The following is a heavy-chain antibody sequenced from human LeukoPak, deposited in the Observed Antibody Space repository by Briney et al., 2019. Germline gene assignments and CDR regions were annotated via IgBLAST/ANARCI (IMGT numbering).Heavy chain of an antibody. J-gene: IGHJ4*02. V-gene: IGHV3-23*01. CDR1: GFTFSSYA. Sequence: GGSLRLSCAASGFTFSSYAMSWVRQAPGKGLEWVSAISGSGGSTYYADSVKGRFTISRDNSKNTLYLQMNSLRAEDTAGYYCAKDRRYSSGWFDYWAREPWSPSPQ. CDR2: ISGSGGST. CDR3: AKDRRYSSGWFDY. D-gene: IGHD6-19*01.